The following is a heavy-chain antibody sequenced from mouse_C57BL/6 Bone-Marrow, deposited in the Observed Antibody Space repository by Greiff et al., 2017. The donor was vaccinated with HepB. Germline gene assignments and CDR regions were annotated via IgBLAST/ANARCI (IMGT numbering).Heavy chain of an antibody. D-gene: IGHD1-1*01. CDR1: YTFSRRVH. J-gene: IGHJ2*01. V-gene: IGHV1-87*01. CDR3: SEDSAVYYCAWGIFYYYGSFDY. CDR2: GQGLEWIG. Sequence: QVQLQQSGPELVKPGASVKISCQAFYTFSRRVHFAIRDTNYWMQWVKQRPGQGLEWIGAIYPGNGDTSYNQKFKGKATLTADKSSSTAYMQLSSLTSEDSAVYYCAWGIFYYYGSFDYWGQGTTLTVSS.